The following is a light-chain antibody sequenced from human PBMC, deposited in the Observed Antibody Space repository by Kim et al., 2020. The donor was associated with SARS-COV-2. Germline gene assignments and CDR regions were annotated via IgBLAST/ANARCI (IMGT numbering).Light chain of an antibody. J-gene: IGLJ2*01. Sequence: LGQTVRITRQGDSLTSYYASWYQKKPGQAPVLVIYGKNNRPSGIPDRFSGSSSGNTASLTITGAQAEDEADYYCNSRDSSGNHLGVFGGGTQLTVL. CDR3: NSRDSSGNHLGV. CDR1: SLTSYY. CDR2: GKN. V-gene: IGLV3-19*01.